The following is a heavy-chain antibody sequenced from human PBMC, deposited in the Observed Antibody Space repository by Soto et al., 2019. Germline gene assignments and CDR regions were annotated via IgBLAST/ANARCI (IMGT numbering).Heavy chain of an antibody. CDR3: ARDRDYSNYYYYYGMDV. CDR1: GFTFSSYS. Sequence: GGSLRLSCAASGFTFSSYSMNWVRQAPGKGLEWVSYISSSSSTIYYADSVKGRFTISRDNAKNSLYLQMNSLRDEDTAVYYCARDRDYSNYYYYYGMDVWGQGTTVTVSS. V-gene: IGHV3-48*02. CDR2: ISSSSSTI. J-gene: IGHJ6*02. D-gene: IGHD4-4*01.